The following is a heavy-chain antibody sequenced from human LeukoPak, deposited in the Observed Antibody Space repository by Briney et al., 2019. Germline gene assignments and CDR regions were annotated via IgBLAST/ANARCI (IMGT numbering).Heavy chain of an antibody. D-gene: IGHD3-3*01. CDR1: GGSISSYY. CDR2: IYYSGST. V-gene: IGHV4-59*12. Sequence: SETLSLTCTVSGGSISSYYWSWIRQPPGKGLEWIGYIYYSGSTNYNPSLKSRVTISVDTSKNQFSLKLSSVTAADTAVYYCAREGAYYDFWSGYYNPTYFDYWGQGTLVTVSS. J-gene: IGHJ4*02. CDR3: AREGAYYDFWSGYYNPTYFDY.